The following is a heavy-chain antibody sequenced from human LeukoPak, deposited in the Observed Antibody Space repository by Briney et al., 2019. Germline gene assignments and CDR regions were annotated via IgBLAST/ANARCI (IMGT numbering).Heavy chain of an antibody. J-gene: IGHJ4*02. CDR2: INADSGGT. CDR1: GYTFTGYY. D-gene: IGHD4-23*01. Sequence: ASVKVSCKASGYTFTGYYMHWVRQAPGQGLEWMGWINADSGGTDCAQKFQDRVTLTRDTSISTACMELSRLRSDDTAVYYCARDGHGGNSFDYWGQGTLVTVSS. CDR3: ARDGHGGNSFDY. V-gene: IGHV1-2*02.